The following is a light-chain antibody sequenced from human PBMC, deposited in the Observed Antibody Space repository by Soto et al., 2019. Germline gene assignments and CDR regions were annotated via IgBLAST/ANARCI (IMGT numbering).Light chain of an antibody. Sequence: EIVMTQSPATLSVSPGERATLSCRASQSVSSNLAWHQQKPGQAPRLLIYGASTRATGIPARFSGSGSGTEFTLTISSLQSEDFAVHYCQQYNDWPPYTFAQGTKLEIK. J-gene: IGKJ2*01. CDR2: GAS. CDR3: QQYNDWPPYT. V-gene: IGKV3-15*01. CDR1: QSVSSN.